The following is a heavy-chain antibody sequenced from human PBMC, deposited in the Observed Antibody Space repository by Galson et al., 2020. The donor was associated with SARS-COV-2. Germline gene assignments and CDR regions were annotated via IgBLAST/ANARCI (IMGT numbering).Heavy chain of an antibody. J-gene: IGHJ6*02. CDR2: ISYDGSNK. D-gene: IGHD5-18*01. CDR3: ARDMCPIQLWFVVCGMDV. CDR1: GFTFSSYA. Sequence: GESLKISCAASGFTFSSYAMHWVRQAPGKGLEWVAVISYDGSNKYYADSVKGRFTISRDNSKNTLYLQMNSLRAEDTAVYYCARDMCPIQLWFVVCGMDVWGQGTTVTVSS. V-gene: IGHV3-30-3*01.